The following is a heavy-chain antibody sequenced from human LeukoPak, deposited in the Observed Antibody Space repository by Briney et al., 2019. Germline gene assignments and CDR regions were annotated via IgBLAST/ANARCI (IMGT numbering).Heavy chain of an antibody. V-gene: IGHV1-69*01. CDR2: IIPIFGTT. CDR3: ARAAYDLLTAYYLKYFDL. Sequence: SVKVSCTTSGGTFSSYAISWVRQAPGQGLEWMGGIIPIFGTTNYAQKFQGRVTLTADESTSTAYMELSSLRSEDTAVYYCARAAYDLLTAYYLKYFDLWGRGTLVTVDS. D-gene: IGHD3-9*01. J-gene: IGHJ2*01. CDR1: GGTFSSYA.